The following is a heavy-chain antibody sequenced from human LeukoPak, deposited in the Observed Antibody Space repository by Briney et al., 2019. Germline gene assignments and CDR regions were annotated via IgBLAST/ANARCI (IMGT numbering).Heavy chain of an antibody. D-gene: IGHD6-13*01. CDR2: IIPIFGTA. CDR1: GGTFSSYA. V-gene: IGHV1-69*13. Sequence: ASVKVSCKASGGTFSSYAISWVRQAPGQGLEWMGGIIPIFGTANYAQKFQGRVTITADESTSTAYMELSSLGSEDTAVYYCAREAGAAAGSDAFDIWGQGTMVTVSS. CDR3: AREAGAAAGSDAFDI. J-gene: IGHJ3*02.